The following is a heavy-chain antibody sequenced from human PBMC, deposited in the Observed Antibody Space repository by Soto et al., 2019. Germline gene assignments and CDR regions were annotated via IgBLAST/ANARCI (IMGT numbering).Heavy chain of an antibody. CDR2: ISSSGSTI. J-gene: IGHJ4*02. D-gene: IGHD1-26*01. CDR3: ARVLGRFGSYSD. V-gene: IGHV3-48*03. CDR1: RFTFSSYE. Sequence: EVQLVESGGGLVQPGGSLRLSCAASRFTFSSYEMNWVRQAPGKGLEWVSYISSSGSTIYYADSVKGRFTISRDNAKNSLYLQMNSLRAEDTAVYYCARVLGRFGSYSDWGQGTLVTVSS.